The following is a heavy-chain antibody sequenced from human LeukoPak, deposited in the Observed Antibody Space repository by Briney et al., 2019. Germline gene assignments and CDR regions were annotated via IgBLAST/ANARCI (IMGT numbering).Heavy chain of an antibody. CDR1: GFTFSNAW. Sequence: PGGSLRLSCAASGFTFSNAWMSWVRQAPGKGLEWVGRIKSKTDGGTTDYAAPVKGRFTISRDDSKNTLYLQMNSLKTEDTAVYYCTTDRGFWSGYWGDCWGQGTLVTVSS. CDR2: IKSKTDGGTT. V-gene: IGHV3-15*01. CDR3: TTDRGFWSGYWGDC. J-gene: IGHJ4*02. D-gene: IGHD3-3*01.